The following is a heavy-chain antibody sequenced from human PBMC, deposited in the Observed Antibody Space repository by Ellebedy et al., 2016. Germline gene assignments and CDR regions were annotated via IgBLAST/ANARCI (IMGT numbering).Heavy chain of an antibody. J-gene: IGHJ4*02. CDR1: GFIFSSYG. CDR3: ARDSGLSTGYSPFDY. D-gene: IGHD3-9*01. Sequence: GESLKISXAASGFIFSSYGMHWVRQAPGKGLEWVAAISYDGSNKYYADSVKGRFTISRDNSKNTLYLQMNSLRAEDTAVYYCARDSGLSTGYSPFDYWGQGTRVTVSS. V-gene: IGHV3-30*03. CDR2: ISYDGSNK.